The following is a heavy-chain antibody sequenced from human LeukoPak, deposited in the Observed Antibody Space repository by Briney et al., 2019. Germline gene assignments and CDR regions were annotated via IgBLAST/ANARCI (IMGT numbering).Heavy chain of an antibody. CDR1: GFTFNYYW. D-gene: IGHD3-10*01. CDR3: ASVRKLRTRGVMDPLDY. V-gene: IGHV3-7*01. CDR2: IQQDGSEN. J-gene: IGHJ4*02. Sequence: WGSLRLSCAASGFTFNYYWLTWVRQAPGKGLEGVANIQQDGSENYYVDSVKGRFIISRDNAKTSLSPQMNSLRAEDTAVYYCASVRKLRTRGVMDPLDYWGQGTLVTVSS.